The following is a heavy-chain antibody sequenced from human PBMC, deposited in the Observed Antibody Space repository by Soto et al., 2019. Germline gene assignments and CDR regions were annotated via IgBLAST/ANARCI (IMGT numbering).Heavy chain of an antibody. CDR2: VYYSGTT. J-gene: IGHJ4*02. CDR3: ARTTAVPNSLRSRYFFDY. V-gene: IGHV4-61*01. CDR1: GGSVSDKTYY. Sequence: PSETLSLTCSVSGGSVSDKTYYWSRIRQPPGKRLEWIGYVYYSGTTNYNPSLKSRVTISVDLSKNQFSLRLSSVTTADTALYYCARTTAVPNSLRSRYFFDYWGRGTLVTVSS. D-gene: IGHD4-17*01.